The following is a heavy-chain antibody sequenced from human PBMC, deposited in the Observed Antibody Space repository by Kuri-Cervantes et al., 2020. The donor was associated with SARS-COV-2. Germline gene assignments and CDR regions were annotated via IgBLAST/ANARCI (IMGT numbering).Heavy chain of an antibody. Sequence: LSLTCAASGFTFSSYAMHWVRQAPGKGLEWVAVISYDGSNKYYADSVKGRFTISRDNSKNTLFLQMSGLRAEDTAVYFCVTRGGSEAFDVWGQGTMVTVSS. J-gene: IGHJ3*01. CDR2: ISYDGSNK. V-gene: IGHV3-30*14. D-gene: IGHD1-1*01. CDR1: GFTFSSYA. CDR3: VTRGGSEAFDV.